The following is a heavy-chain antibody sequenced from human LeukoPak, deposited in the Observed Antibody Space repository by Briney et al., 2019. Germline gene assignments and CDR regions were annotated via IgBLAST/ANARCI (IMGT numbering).Heavy chain of an antibody. CDR1: GFTFSSYS. J-gene: IGHJ5*02. Sequence: GGSLRLSCAASGFTFSSYSMNWVRQAPGRGLEWVSSISSSSSYIYYADSVKGRFTISRDNAKNSLYLQMNSLRAEDTAVYYCARAAIAAAGTWWFDPWGQGTLVTVSS. V-gene: IGHV3-21*01. CDR2: ISSSSSYI. D-gene: IGHD6-13*01. CDR3: ARAAIAAAGTWWFDP.